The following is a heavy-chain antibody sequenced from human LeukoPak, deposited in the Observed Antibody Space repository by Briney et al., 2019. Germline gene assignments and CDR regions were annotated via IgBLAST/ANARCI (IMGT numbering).Heavy chain of an antibody. J-gene: IGHJ4*02. V-gene: IGHV4-34*01. D-gene: IGHD4-17*01. Sequence: SETLSLTCAVYGGSFRGYYWSGIRHTPGEGLEWIGEINHSGSTNYNPSLKSRVTISVDTSNTHFSLKLNSVTSADTAVYYCARGPFPWGYGDYDRLFDYWGQGTLVTVSS. CDR3: ARGPFPWGYGDYDRLFDY. CDR1: GGSFRGYY. CDR2: INHSGST.